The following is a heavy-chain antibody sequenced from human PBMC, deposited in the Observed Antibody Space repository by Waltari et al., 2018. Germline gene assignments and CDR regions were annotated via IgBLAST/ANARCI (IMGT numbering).Heavy chain of an antibody. J-gene: IGHJ5*01. V-gene: IGHV4-61*02. D-gene: IGHD6-19*01. CDR1: GGSIRSGSNF. CDR3: ARETRYAVAVGAADS. CDR2: IYTTGTT. Sequence: QVQLQESGPGLVKPSQTLSLTCTVSGGSIRSGSNFWGWIRQPAGKGLEWIGRIYTTGTTNYNPSLKSRAIISIDTSNNQFSLKLSSVTAADTAVYYCARETRYAVAVGAADSWGQGTLVTVSS.